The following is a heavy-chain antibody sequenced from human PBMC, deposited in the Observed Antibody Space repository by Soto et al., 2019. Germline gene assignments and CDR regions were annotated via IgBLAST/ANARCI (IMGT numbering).Heavy chain of an antibody. CDR1: GGSISSGGYY. D-gene: IGHD3-22*01. Sequence: QVQLQESGPGLVKPSQTLSLTCTVSGGSISSGGYYWSWIRQHPGKGREWIGYIYYSGRTYYNPSLESRVTIAVDTSKNQFSLKLSSVPAADTAVYYCATSGYYYVGYFDLWGRGTLVTVSS. CDR2: IYYSGRT. CDR3: ATSGYYYVGYFDL. J-gene: IGHJ2*01. V-gene: IGHV4-31*03.